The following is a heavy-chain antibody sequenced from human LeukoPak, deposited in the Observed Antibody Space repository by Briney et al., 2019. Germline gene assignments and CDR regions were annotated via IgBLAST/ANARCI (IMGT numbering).Heavy chain of an antibody. J-gene: IGHJ3*02. CDR1: GYTLRDSY. D-gene: IGHD3-10*01. CDR3: ASQLLTMVRGVLYDAFDI. V-gene: IGHV1-69*13. Sequence: GASVKVSCKASGYTLRDSYIYWVRQAPGHGLEWMRGTIPIFGTANYAQKFQGRVTITADESTSTAYMELSSLRSEDTAVYYCASQLLTMVRGVLYDAFDIWGQGTMVTVSS. CDR2: TIPIFGTA.